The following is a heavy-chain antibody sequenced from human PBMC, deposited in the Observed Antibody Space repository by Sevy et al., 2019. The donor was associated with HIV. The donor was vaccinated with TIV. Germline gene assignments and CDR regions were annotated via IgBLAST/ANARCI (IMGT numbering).Heavy chain of an antibody. D-gene: IGHD3-22*01. J-gene: IGHJ3*02. CDR1: GFTLSNYG. V-gene: IGHV3-33*01. CDR2: IWNDMTNK. Sequence: GGSLTLSCVASGFTLSNYGMHWVRHAPGKGLEWVATIWNDMTNKYYADSAKGRFTISRDNSKNTLYLQMNSLRAEDTEVYYCASLPNNYYDRGGYSGDDAFDIWGQGTMVTVSS. CDR3: ASLPNNYYDRGGYSGDDAFDI.